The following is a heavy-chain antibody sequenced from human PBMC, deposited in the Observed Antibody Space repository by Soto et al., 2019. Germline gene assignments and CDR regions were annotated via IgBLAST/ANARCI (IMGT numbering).Heavy chain of an antibody. CDR3: ARGLYYYDSSGSIYDY. V-gene: IGHV1-46*03. D-gene: IGHD3-22*01. CDR2: INPSGGST. Sequence: GASVKVSCKASGYTFTSYYMHWVRQAPGQGLEWMGIINPSGGSTSYAQKFQGRVTMTRDTSTSTVYMELSSLRSEDTAVYYCARGLYYYDSSGSIYDYWGQGTLVTVSS. J-gene: IGHJ4*02. CDR1: GYTFTSYY.